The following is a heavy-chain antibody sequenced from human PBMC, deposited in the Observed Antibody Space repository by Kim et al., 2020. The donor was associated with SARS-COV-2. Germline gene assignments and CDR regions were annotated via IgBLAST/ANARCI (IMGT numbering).Heavy chain of an antibody. J-gene: IGHJ6*02. CDR3: AKYYYYGMDV. V-gene: IGHV4-34*01. CDR1: GGSFSGYY. CDR2: INHSGST. Sequence: SETLSLTCAVYGGSFSGYYWSWIRQPPGKGLEWIGEINHSGSTNYNPSLKSRVTISVDTSKNQFSLKLSSVTAADTAVYYCAKYYYYGMDVWGQGTTVTVSS.